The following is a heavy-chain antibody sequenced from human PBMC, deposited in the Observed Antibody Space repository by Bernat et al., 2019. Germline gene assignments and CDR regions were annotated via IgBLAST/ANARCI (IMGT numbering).Heavy chain of an antibody. D-gene: IGHD3-10*01. Sequence: EVQLVESGGGLVQPGGSLRLSCAASGFTFSRYDIHWVRQATGKGLEWVSAISGSGGSTYYADSVKGRFTISRDNSKNTLYLQMNSLRAEDTAVYYCANEGLWFGEENFWGQGTLVTVSS. V-gene: IGHV3-23*04. CDR2: ISGSGGST. J-gene: IGHJ4*02. CDR3: ANEGLWFGEENF. CDR1: GFTFSRYD.